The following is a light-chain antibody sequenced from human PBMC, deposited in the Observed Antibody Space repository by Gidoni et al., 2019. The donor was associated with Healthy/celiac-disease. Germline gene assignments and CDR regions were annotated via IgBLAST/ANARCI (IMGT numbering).Light chain of an antibody. Sequence: QSALTQPRTVSGTPGQSVTISSTGTSSDVDAYNYVSCYQQHPGKAPKLMIYDVSKRPSGVPDRFSGSKSSNTASLTISGLQAEDEADYYCYSYAGSYTFEVVFGGGTKLTVL. V-gene: IGLV2-11*01. CDR3: YSYAGSYTFEVV. CDR1: SSDVDAYNY. CDR2: DVS. J-gene: IGLJ3*02.